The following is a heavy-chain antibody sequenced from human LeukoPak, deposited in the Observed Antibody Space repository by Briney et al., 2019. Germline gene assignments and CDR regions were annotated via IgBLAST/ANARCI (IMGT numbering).Heavy chain of an antibody. D-gene: IGHD6-19*01. CDR2: ISAYNGNT. V-gene: IGHV1-18*01. CDR3: ARGREWLDGPGYFDL. Sequence: ASVKVSCKASGYTFTSYGISWVRQAPGQGLEWMGWISAYNGNTNYAQKLQGRVTMTTDTSTSTAYMGLRSLRSDDTAVYYCARGREWLDGPGYFDLWGRGTLVTVSS. J-gene: IGHJ2*01. CDR1: GYTFTSYG.